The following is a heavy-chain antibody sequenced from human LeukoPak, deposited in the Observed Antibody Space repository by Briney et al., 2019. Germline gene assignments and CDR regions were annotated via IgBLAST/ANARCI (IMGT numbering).Heavy chain of an antibody. CDR1: GYTFMSYY. V-gene: IGHV1-46*01. CDR3: ARDHSGEWESVSGWWFDP. CDR2: INPSGGST. J-gene: IGHJ5*02. D-gene: IGHD1-26*01. Sequence: WASVKISCKASGYTFMSYYMHWVRQAPGQGLEWMGIINPSGGSTVYAQKFQGRVTMTRDMSTSTVYMELSSLRSEDTAVYYCARDHSGEWESVSGWWFDPWGQGTLVIVSS.